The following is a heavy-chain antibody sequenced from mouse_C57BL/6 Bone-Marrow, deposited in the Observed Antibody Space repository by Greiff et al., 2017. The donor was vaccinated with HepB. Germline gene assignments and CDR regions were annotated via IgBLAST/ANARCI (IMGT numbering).Heavy chain of an antibody. J-gene: IGHJ4*01. CDR1: GYTFTSYW. V-gene: IGHV1-50*01. CDR3: ASNWDYAMDY. D-gene: IGHD4-1*01. CDR2: IDPSDSYT. Sequence: QVQLQQPGAELVKPGASVKLSFQASGYTFTSYWMQWVKQRPGQGLEWIGEIDPSDSYTNYNQKFKGKATLTVDTSSSTAYMQLSSLTSEDSAVYYCASNWDYAMDYWGQGTSVTVSS.